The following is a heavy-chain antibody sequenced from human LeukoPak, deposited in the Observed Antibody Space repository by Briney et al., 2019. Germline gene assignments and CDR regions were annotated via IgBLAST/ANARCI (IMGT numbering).Heavy chain of an antibody. D-gene: IGHD3-10*01. CDR1: GGSISSGGYY. CDR3: ARESAGSGVDY. J-gene: IGHJ4*02. V-gene: IGHV4-31*03. CDR2: IYYSGST. Sequence: SQTLSLTCTVSGGSISSGGYYWSWIRQHPGKGLEWIGYIYYSGSTYYNPSLKSRVTISVDTSRNQFSLKLSSVTAADTAVYYCARESAGSGVDYWGQGTLVTVSS.